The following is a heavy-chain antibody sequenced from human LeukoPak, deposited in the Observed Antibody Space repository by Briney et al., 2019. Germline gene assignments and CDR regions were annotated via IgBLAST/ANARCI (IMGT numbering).Heavy chain of an antibody. D-gene: IGHD5-12*01. CDR2: FYYSGST. CDR1: GGSISSSSYY. Sequence: SETLSLTCTVSGGSISSSSYYWGWIRQPPGKGLQWIGSFYYSGSTYYNPSLKSRVTISVDTSKNQFSLKLSSVTAADTAVYYCARGSDSGYDYVGPEFDYWGQGTLVTVSS. V-gene: IGHV4-39*01. CDR3: ARGSDSGYDYVGPEFDY. J-gene: IGHJ4*02.